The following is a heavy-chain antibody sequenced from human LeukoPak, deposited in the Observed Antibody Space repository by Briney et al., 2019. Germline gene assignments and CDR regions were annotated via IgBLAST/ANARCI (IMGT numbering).Heavy chain of an antibody. D-gene: IGHD3-10*01. CDR1: GFTFSNYN. CDR3: AREFAREFTIDY. V-gene: IGHV3-48*01. Sequence: GGSLRLSCAASGFTFSNYNMNWVRQPPGEGLQWVSYISSSSNIIYYADSVKGLFTISRENAKNSLFLQMNSLKAEDTAVYYCAREFAREFTIDYWGQGTLVTVSS. CDR2: ISSSSNII. J-gene: IGHJ4*02.